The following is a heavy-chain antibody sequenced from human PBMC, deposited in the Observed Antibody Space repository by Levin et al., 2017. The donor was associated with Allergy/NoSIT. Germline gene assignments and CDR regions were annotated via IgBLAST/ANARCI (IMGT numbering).Heavy chain of an antibody. J-gene: IGHJ3*02. V-gene: IGHV4-39*01. CDR1: GGSISSSSYY. CDR2: IYYSGST. D-gene: IGHD2-2*01. CDR3: ARRTSCRGCRGAFDI. Sequence: SETLSLTCTVSGGSISSSSYYWAWIRQPPGKGLEWIGSIYYSGSTYYNPSLKSRVTISVDTSKNQFSLRLSSVTAADTAVYYCARRTSCRGCRGAFDIWGQGTMVTVSS.